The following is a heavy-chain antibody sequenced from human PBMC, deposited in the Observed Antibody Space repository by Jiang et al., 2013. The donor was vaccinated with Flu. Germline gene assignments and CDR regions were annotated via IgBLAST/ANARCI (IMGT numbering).Heavy chain of an antibody. J-gene: IGHJ4*02. V-gene: IGHV2-5*06. Sequence: KPTQTLTLTCTFSGFSLGTSGVGVGWIRQPPGKALEWLALIYWDDDKRYGPSLKSRLTITKETSKNQVVLTMNNMDPVDTATYYCAHRQDTFTSAWLNWGQGTLVTVSS. D-gene: IGHD2/OR15-2a*01. CDR2: IYWDDDK. CDR3: AHRQDTFTSAWLN. CDR1: GFSLGTSGVG.